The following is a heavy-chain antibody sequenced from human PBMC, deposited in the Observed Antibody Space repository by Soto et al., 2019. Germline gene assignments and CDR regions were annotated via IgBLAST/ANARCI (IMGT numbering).Heavy chain of an antibody. J-gene: IGHJ4*02. Sequence: ASVKVSCKASGYTFPTYGIHWVRQAPGQGLEWMGWIDAGNGNTKYSQKFQGRVTITRDTSASTAYMALSSLRSEDTAVYYCARYGDYVVSFDYWGQGTLVTVSS. V-gene: IGHV1-3*01. D-gene: IGHD4-17*01. CDR1: GYTFPTYG. CDR2: IDAGNGNT. CDR3: ARYGDYVVSFDY.